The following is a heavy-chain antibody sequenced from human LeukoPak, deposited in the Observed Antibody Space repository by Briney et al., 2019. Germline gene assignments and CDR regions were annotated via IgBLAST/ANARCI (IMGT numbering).Heavy chain of an antibody. J-gene: IGHJ4*01. Sequence: ASVKVSCKASGYTFTGYYMHWVRQAPGQGLEWMGWINPNSGDTNYAQKFQGRVTMTRDTSISTAYMELSRLRSDDTAVYYCARDLVADYGDYGVXXENDYWXXGTLVTVS. CDR1: GYTFTGYY. CDR3: ARDLVADYGDYGVXXENDY. D-gene: IGHD4-17*01. CDR2: INPNSGDT. V-gene: IGHV1-2*02.